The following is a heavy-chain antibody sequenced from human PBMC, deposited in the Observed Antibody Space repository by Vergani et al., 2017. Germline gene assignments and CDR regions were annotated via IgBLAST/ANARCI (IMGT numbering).Heavy chain of an antibody. CDR1: GGSFSGYY. CDR3: ARARWATGYYYYGMDV. V-gene: IGHV4-34*01. CDR2: INHSGST. Sequence: QVQLQQWGAGLLKPSETLPLTCAVYGGSFSGYYWSWIRQPPGKGLEWIGEINHSGSTNYNPSLKSRVTISVDTSKNQFSLKLSSVTAADTAVYYCARARWATGYYYYGMDVWGQGTTVTVSS. J-gene: IGHJ6*02. D-gene: IGHD5-12*01.